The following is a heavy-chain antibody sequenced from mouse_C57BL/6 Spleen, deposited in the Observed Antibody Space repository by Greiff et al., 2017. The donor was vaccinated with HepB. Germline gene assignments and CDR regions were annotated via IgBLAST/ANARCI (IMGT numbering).Heavy chain of an antibody. CDR2: ISSGGSYT. J-gene: IGHJ3*01. D-gene: IGHD4-1*01. Sequence: EVHLVESGGDLVKPGGSLKLSCAASGFTFSSYGMSWVRQTPDKRLEWVATISSGGSYTYYPDSVKGRCTISRDNAKNTLYLQMSSLKSEDTAMYYCARPALTGALFAYWGQGTLVTVSA. CDR1: GFTFSSYG. V-gene: IGHV5-6*01. CDR3: ARPALTGALFAY.